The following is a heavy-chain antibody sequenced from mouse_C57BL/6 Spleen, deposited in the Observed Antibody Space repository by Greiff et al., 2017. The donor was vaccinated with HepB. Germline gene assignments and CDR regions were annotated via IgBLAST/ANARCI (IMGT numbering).Heavy chain of an antibody. J-gene: IGHJ3*01. CDR2: INPYNGGT. CDR3: ALGTAWFAY. Sequence: VHVKQSGPVLVKPGASVKMSCKASGYTFTDYYMNWVKQSHGKSLEWIGVINPYNGGTSYNQKFKGKATLTVDKSSSTAYMELNSLTSEDSAVYYCALGTAWFAYWGQGTLVTVSA. D-gene: IGHD4-1*01. V-gene: IGHV1-19*01. CDR1: GYTFTDYY.